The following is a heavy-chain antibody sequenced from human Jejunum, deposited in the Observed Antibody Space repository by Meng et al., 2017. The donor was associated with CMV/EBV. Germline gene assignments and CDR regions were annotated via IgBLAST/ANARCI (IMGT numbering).Heavy chain of an antibody. CDR3: ATGGGLYCTVGRCYYPLDN. Sequence: RNYAMHGRSHATGEGLEWVAIISYEDTDKYNADSVKSRFTISRDISTNTLYLQMNSLKRDDTAVYFCATGGGLYCTVGRCYYPLDNWGQGTLVTVSS. V-gene: IGHV3-30*03. CDR1: RNYA. J-gene: IGHJ4*02. D-gene: IGHD2-8*02. CDR2: ISYEDTDK.